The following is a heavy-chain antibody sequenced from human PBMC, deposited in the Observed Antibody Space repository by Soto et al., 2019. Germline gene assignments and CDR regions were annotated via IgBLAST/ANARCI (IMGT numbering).Heavy chain of an antibody. CDR3: GVLALGY. J-gene: IGHJ4*02. Sequence: QVQLQESGPGLVKPSETLSLTCTVSGGSIRSYYWSWIRQPPGKGLEWIGYIYYSGSTNYNPSLKSRVTISVDTSKNQFSLKLSSVTAADTAVYYCGVLALGYWGQGTLVTVSS. D-gene: IGHD2-15*01. CDR2: IYYSGST. CDR1: GGSIRSYY. V-gene: IGHV4-59*08.